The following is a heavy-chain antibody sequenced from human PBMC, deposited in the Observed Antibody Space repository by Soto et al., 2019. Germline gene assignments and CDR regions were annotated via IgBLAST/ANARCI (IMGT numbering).Heavy chain of an antibody. V-gene: IGHV3-23*01. CDR2: ISGSGGST. J-gene: IGHJ4*02. D-gene: IGHD6-13*01. CDR1: GFTFSSYA. CDR3: WTLYSRSPPLC. Sequence: GGTLRLTCAASGFTFSSYAMSWVRQAPGKGLEWVSAISGSGGSTYYADSVQGRFTISRDNSKNTLYLQMNSLRAEDTAVYYYWTLYSRSPPLCWGQGTLVTVSS.